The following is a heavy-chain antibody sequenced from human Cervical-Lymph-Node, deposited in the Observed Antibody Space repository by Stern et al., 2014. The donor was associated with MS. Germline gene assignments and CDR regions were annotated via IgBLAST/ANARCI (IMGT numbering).Heavy chain of an antibody. D-gene: IGHD2-15*01. CDR1: GYTFTSYA. Sequence: QVQLVQSGAEVKKPGASVKVSCKASGYTFTSYAMHWVRQAPGQRLEWMGWINAGNGNTKYSQKFQGRVTITRDTSASTAYMELSSLRSEDTAVYYCARGPYCSGGSCYGYYYYGMDVWGQGTTVTVSS. V-gene: IGHV1-3*01. CDR3: ARGPYCSGGSCYGYYYYGMDV. CDR2: INAGNGNT. J-gene: IGHJ6*02.